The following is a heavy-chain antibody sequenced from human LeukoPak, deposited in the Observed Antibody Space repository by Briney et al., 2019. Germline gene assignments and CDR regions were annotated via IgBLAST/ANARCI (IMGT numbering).Heavy chain of an antibody. D-gene: IGHD3-22*01. V-gene: IGHV3-49*03. CDR3: TRGGVGTMIVVVIDY. J-gene: IGHJ4*02. Sequence: GGSLRLSCTASGFTFGDYAMSWFRQAPGKGLEWVGFIRSKAYGGTTEYAASVKGRFTISRDDSKSIAYLQMNSLKTEDTAVYYCTRGGVGTMIVVVIDYWGQGTLVTVSS. CDR2: IRSKAYGGTT. CDR1: GFTFGDYA.